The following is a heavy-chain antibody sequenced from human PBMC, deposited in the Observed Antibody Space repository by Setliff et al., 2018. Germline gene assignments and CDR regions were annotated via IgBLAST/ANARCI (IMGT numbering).Heavy chain of an antibody. CDR1: GYSISSGYY. Sequence: SETLSLTCAVSGYSISSGYYWGWIRQPPGKGLEWIGSIYHSGSAYYNPSLKSRVTISVDTSKNQFSLKLSSVTAADTAVYYCARVPGGRFDYWGQGTLVTVSS. CDR2: IYHSGSA. CDR3: ARVPGGRFDY. V-gene: IGHV4-38-2*01. J-gene: IGHJ4*02. D-gene: IGHD1-26*01.